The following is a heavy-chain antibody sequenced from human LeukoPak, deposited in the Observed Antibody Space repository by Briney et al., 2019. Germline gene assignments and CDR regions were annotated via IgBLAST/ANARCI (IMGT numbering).Heavy chain of an antibody. D-gene: IGHD3-22*01. CDR2: IIPIFGTA. CDR3: ARAPRSGYYLNDAFDI. V-gene: IGHV1-69*05. J-gene: IGHJ3*02. CDR1: GGTFSSYA. Sequence: SVKVSCKASGGTFSSYAISWVRQAPGQGREWMGGIIPIFGTANYAQKFQGRVTITTDESTSTAYMELSSLRSEDTAVYYCARAPRSGYYLNDAFDIWGQGTMVTVSS.